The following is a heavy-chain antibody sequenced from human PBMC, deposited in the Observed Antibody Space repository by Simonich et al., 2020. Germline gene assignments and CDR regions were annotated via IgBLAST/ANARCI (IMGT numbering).Heavy chain of an antibody. CDR2: IYYSGGT. Sequence: QLQLQESGPGLVKPSETLSLTCTVSGGSIGSSSYYWGWIRQPPGKGLEWIGSIYYSGGTYTNPSLKIRVTISVDTSKNQFSLKLISVTAADTAVYYCARHAGFAFDIWGQGTMVTVSS. CDR1: GGSIGSSSYY. D-gene: IGHD6-13*01. J-gene: IGHJ3*02. CDR3: ARHAGFAFDI. V-gene: IGHV4-39*01.